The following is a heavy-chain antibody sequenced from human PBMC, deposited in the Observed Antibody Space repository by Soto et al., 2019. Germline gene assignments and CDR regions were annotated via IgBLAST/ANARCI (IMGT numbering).Heavy chain of an antibody. CDR2: ISGSGGST. Sequence: GGSLRLSCAASGFTFSSYAMSWVRQAPGKVLEWVSAISGSGGSTYYADSVKGRFTISRDNSKNTLYLQMNSLRAEDTAVYYCAKVGCSGGRCYSVDYYMDVWGKGTTVTVSS. CDR3: AKVGCSGGRCYSVDYYMDV. D-gene: IGHD2-15*01. CDR1: GFTFSSYA. J-gene: IGHJ6*03. V-gene: IGHV3-23*01.